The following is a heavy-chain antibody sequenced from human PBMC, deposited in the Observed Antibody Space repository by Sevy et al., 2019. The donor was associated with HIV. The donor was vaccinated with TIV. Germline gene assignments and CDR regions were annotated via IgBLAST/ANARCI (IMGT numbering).Heavy chain of an antibody. Sequence: GGSLRLSCAASGFTFSDYWMSWVRQAPEKGLEWVANLKQDGSKKYYVDSVKGRFIMSRDNAKNSLYLEMNSLRAEDTAVYYCARLKLHYDPYYFDLWGQGTLVTVSS. CDR3: ARLKLHYDPYYFDL. J-gene: IGHJ4*02. CDR2: LKQDGSKK. V-gene: IGHV3-7*01. CDR1: GFTFSDYW. D-gene: IGHD3-16*01.